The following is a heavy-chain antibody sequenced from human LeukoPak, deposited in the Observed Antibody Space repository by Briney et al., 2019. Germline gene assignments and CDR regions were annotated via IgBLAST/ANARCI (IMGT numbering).Heavy chain of an antibody. J-gene: IGHJ4*02. CDR2: INHSGST. CDR3: ARGYGVGRRYASSGYYYGYYFDY. CDR1: GDSISSGVYS. V-gene: IGHV4-34*01. D-gene: IGHD3-22*01. Sequence: SETLSLACAVSGDSISSGVYSWSWIRQPPGKGLEWIGEINHSGSTNYNPSLKSRVTISVDTSKNQFSLKLGSVTAADTAVYYCARGYGVGRRYASSGYYYGYYFDYWGQGTLVTVSS.